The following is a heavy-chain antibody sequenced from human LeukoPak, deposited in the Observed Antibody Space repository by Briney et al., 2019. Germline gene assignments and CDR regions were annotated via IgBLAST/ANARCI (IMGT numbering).Heavy chain of an antibody. CDR2: INQDGSGK. D-gene: IGHD3-16*01. Sequence: PGGSLRLSCAASGFTFSSSWMTWVRQPPGKGLEWLANINQDGSGKYYVDSVKGRFTISRDNAKNSLYLQMDSLRVEDTAVYLCAGGQGAVWGQGTLVTVSS. J-gene: IGHJ4*02. V-gene: IGHV3-7*04. CDR3: AGGQGAV. CDR1: GFTFSSSW.